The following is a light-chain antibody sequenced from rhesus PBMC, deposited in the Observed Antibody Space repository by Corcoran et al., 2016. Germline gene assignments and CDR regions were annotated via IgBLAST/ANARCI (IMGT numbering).Light chain of an antibody. CDR1: SSDIGGYNY. Sequence: QAALTQPRSVSGSPGQSVTISCTGTSSDIGGYNYVSWYQQHPGTAPKLMIYEVSKRPSGVSDRFSGSKSGNTASLTISVLQAEDEADNYCCPYAGSYTYVFVSGTKLTVL. CDR3: CPYAGSYTYV. J-gene: IGLJ6*01. V-gene: IGLV2-32*01. CDR2: EVS.